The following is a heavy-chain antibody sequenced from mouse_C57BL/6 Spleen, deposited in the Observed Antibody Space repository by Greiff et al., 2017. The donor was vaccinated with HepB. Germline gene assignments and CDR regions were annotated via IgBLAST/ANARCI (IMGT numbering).Heavy chain of an antibody. D-gene: IGHD1-1*01. CDR3: TLITAVVDGGYAMDY. J-gene: IGHJ4*01. V-gene: IGHV14-3*01. CDR1: GFNIKNTY. CDR2: IDPANGNT. Sequence: VQLQQSVAELVRPGASVKLSCTASGFNIKNTYMHWVKQRPEQGLEWIGRIDPANGNTKYAPKFQGKATITADTSSNTAYLQLSSLTSEDTAIYYCTLITAVVDGGYAMDYWGQGTSVTVSS.